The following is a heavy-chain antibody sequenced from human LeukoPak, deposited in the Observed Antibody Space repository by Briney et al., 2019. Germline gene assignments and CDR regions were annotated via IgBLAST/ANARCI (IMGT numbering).Heavy chain of an antibody. CDR2: IYYTGST. J-gene: IGHJ4*02. V-gene: IGHV4-59*12. Sequence: SETLSLTCTVTGGSISSYYWSWLRQPPGKGLEWIGYIYYTGSTNYNPSLKSRVTISVDTSKNQFSLKLTSATAADTAVYYCARDLGSSWFEPLDYWGQGILVIVSS. D-gene: IGHD6-13*01. CDR3: ARDLGSSWFEPLDY. CDR1: GGSISSYY.